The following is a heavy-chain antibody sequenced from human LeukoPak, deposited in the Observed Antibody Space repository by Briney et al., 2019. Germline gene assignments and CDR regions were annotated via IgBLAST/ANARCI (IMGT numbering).Heavy chain of an antibody. CDR1: GYTFTGYY. D-gene: IGHD5/OR15-5a*01. J-gene: IGHJ6*02. V-gene: IGHV1-2*06. CDR2: INPNSGGT. Sequence: ASVKVSCKASGYTFTGYYMHWVRQAPGQGLDWMGRINPNSGGTNYAQKFQGRVTMTRDTSISTAYMELSRLRSDDTAVYYCARLRALLRSCCGMDVWGQGTTVTVSS. CDR3: ARLRALLRSCCGMDV.